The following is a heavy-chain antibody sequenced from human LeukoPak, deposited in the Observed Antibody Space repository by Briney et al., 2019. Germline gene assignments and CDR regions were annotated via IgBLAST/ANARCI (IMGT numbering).Heavy chain of an antibody. D-gene: IGHD6-13*01. CDR2: ISSSSSTI. J-gene: IGHJ4*02. Sequence: GGSLRLSYAASGFTFSSYSMNWVRQAPGKGLEWVSYISSSSSTIYYADSVKGRFTISRDNAKNSLYLQMNSLRAEDTAVYYCARDPGRQQQPTDYWGQGTLVIVSS. CDR1: GFTFSSYS. CDR3: ARDPGRQQQPTDY. V-gene: IGHV3-48*01.